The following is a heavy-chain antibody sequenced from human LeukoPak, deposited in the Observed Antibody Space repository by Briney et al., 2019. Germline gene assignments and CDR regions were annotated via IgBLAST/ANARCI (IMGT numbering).Heavy chain of an antibody. CDR1: GYTFTGYY. J-gene: IGHJ4*02. V-gene: IGHV1-2*02. D-gene: IGHD3-10*01. CDR2: INPNSGGT. Sequence: ASVKVSCKASGYTFTGYYMHWVRQAPGQGLEWMGWINPNSGGTNYAQKFQGRVTMTRDTSISTAYMELSRLRSDDTAVYYCARADYGSGEPFDYWGRGTLVTVSS. CDR3: ARADYGSGEPFDY.